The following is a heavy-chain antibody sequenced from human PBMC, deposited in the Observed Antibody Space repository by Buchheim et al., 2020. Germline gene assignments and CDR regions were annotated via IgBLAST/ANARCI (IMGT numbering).Heavy chain of an antibody. Sequence: QVQLVESGGGVVQPGTSLRLTCAASGFTFRNYGMHWVRQAPGKGLEWVALIWYDGSIEYEADSVKGRFTISRDNSRDTLYLQMDSLRVEDTAVYYCAREVTYSDYDCTIDYWGQGAL. V-gene: IGHV3-33*01. CDR3: AREVTYSDYDCTIDY. CDR1: GFTFRNYG. J-gene: IGHJ4*02. CDR2: IWYDGSIE. D-gene: IGHD5-12*01.